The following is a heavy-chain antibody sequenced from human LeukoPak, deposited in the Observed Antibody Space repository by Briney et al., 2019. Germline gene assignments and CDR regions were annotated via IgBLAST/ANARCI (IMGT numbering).Heavy chain of an antibody. D-gene: IGHD3-10*01. CDR3: VKARPWFGELQFFDY. J-gene: IGHJ4*02. V-gene: IGHV3-64D*06. CDR1: GFTFSSYA. Sequence: GGSLRLSCSASGFTFSSYAMHWVRQAPGKGLEYVSAISSNGGSTYYADSVKGRFTISRDNSKNTLYLQMSSLRAEDTAVYYCVKARPWFGELQFFDYWGQGTLSPSPQ. CDR2: ISSNGGST.